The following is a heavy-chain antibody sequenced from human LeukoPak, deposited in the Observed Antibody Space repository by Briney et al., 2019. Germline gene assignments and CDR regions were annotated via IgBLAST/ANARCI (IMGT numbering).Heavy chain of an antibody. V-gene: IGHV3-33*01. CDR1: GFTFSSYG. CDR3: AREDRGGYFDY. J-gene: IGHJ4*02. CDR2: IWCDGSNK. D-gene: IGHD3-10*01. Sequence: QPGRSLRLSCAASGFTFSSYGMHWVRQAPGKGLEWVAVIWCDGSNKYYADSVKGRFTISRDNSKNTLYLQMNSLRAEDTAVYYCAREDRGGYFDYWGQGTLVTVSS.